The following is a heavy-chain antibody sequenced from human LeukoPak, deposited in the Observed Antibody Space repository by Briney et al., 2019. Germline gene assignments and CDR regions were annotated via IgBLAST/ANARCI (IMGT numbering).Heavy chain of an antibody. J-gene: IGHJ3*02. CDR2: IGTAGDT. CDR3: ARAAAGTPAFDI. V-gene: IGHV3-13*01. Sequence: TGGSLRLSCAASGFTFSSYDMHWVRQATGKGLEWVSAIGTAGDTYYPGSVKGRFTISRENAKNSLYLQMNSLRAGDTAVYYCARAAAGTPAFDIWGQRTMVTVSS. D-gene: IGHD6-13*01. CDR1: GFTFSSYD.